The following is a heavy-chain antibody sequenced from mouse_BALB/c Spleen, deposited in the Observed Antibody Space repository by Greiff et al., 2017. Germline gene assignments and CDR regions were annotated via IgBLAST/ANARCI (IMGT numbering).Heavy chain of an antibody. D-gene: IGHD1-1*01. J-gene: IGHJ2*01. CDR1: GFTFSSYG. CDR2: INSNGGST. V-gene: IGHV5-6-3*01. Sequence: EVQRVESGGGLVQPGGSLKLSCAASGFTFSSYGMSWVRQTPDKRLELVATINSNGGSTYYPDSVKGRFTISRDNAKNTLYLQMSSLKSEDTAMYYCARDGYYYGSSSYYFDYWGQGTTLTVSS. CDR3: ARDGYYYGSSSYYFDY.